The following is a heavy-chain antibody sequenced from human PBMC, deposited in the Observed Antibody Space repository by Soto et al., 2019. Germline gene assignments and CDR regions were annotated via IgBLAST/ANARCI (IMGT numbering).Heavy chain of an antibody. Sequence: ASVKVSCKASGYTFTSYGISWVRQAPGQGLEWMGWISAYNDNTNYAQKLQGRVTMTTDTSTSTAYMELRSLRSDDTAMYYCARDNQVAAEEPYYYYYGMDVWGQGTTVTVSS. D-gene: IGHD6-13*01. CDR1: GYTFTSYG. V-gene: IGHV1-18*01. CDR2: ISAYNDNT. J-gene: IGHJ6*02. CDR3: ARDNQVAAEEPYYYYYGMDV.